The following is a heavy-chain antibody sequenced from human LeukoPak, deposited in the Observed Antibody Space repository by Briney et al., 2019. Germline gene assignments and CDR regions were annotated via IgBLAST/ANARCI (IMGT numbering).Heavy chain of an antibody. D-gene: IGHD6-19*01. Sequence: SETLSLTCTVSGGSISSYYWSWIRQPPGKGLEWIGYIYYSGGTNYNPSLKSRVTISVDTSKNQFSLKLSSVTAADTAVYYCARTGSGWYGTFDYWGQGTLVTVSS. J-gene: IGHJ4*02. CDR3: ARTGSGWYGTFDY. CDR1: GGSISSYY. CDR2: IYYSGGT. V-gene: IGHV4-59*01.